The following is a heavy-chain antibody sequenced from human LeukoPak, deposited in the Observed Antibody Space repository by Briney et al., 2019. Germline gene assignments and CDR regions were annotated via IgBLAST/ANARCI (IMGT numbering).Heavy chain of an antibody. CDR1: GYTFTGYY. V-gene: IGHV1-2*02. J-gene: IGHJ3*02. CDR3: ARDDPTYYDILTGHGAFDI. CDR2: INPNSGGT. Sequence: ASVKVSCKASGYTFTGYYMHWVRQAPGQGLEWMGWINPNSGGTNYAQKFQGRVTMTRDTSISTAYMELSRLRSDDTAVYYCARDDPTYYDILTGHGAFDIWGQGTMVTVSS. D-gene: IGHD3-9*01.